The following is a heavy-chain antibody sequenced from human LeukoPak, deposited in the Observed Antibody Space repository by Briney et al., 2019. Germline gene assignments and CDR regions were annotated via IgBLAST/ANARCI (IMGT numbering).Heavy chain of an antibody. D-gene: IGHD6-13*01. J-gene: IGHJ4*02. CDR2: ISSNSSYI. CDR1: GFTFRSYS. CDR3: AREGGIAAAATYYFDY. V-gene: IGHV3-21*01. Sequence: NTGGSLRLSCGASGFTFRSYSMNLVRQAPGEGLEWVSSISSNSSYIYYADSVKGRFTISRDNGKNSMYLQMNSLRAEDTAVYYCAREGGIAAAATYYFDYWGQGTLVTVSS.